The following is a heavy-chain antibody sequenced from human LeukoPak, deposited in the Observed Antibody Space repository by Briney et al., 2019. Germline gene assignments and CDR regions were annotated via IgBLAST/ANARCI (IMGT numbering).Heavy chain of an antibody. CDR2: INPNSGGT. CDR1: GYTFTGYY. J-gene: IGHJ4*02. Sequence: APVKVSCKASGYTFTGYYMHWVRQAPGQGLEWMGWINPNSGGTNYAQKFQGRVTMTRDTSISTAYMELSRLRSDDTAVYYCARDHDYGDYFYDYWGQGTLVTVSS. V-gene: IGHV1-2*02. D-gene: IGHD4-17*01. CDR3: ARDHDYGDYFYDY.